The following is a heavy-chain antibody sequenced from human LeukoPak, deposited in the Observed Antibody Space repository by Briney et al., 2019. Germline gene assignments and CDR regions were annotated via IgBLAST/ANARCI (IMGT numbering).Heavy chain of an antibody. CDR2: TSGGGGST. CDR3: AKHQQPGDSYVPFDY. CDR1: GFTFSSHA. V-gene: IGHV3-23*01. Sequence: GGSLRLSCAASGFTFSSHAMSWVRQAPGEGLEWVSATSGGGGSTYYADSAKGRFTISRDNSKNTLYLQMYSLRAEDTAVYYCAKHQQPGDSYVPFDYWGQETLVTVSS. D-gene: IGHD5-18*01. J-gene: IGHJ4*02.